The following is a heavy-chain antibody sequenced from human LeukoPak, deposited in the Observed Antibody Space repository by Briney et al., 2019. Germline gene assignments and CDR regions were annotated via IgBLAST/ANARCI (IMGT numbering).Heavy chain of an antibody. J-gene: IGHJ5*02. CDR1: GGSISSYY. V-gene: IGHV4-59*01. Sequence: SETLSPTCTVSGGSISSYYWSWIRQPPGKGLEWIGYIYSSGSTNYNTSLKSRVTLSVDTSKNQFSLKLSSVTAADTAVYYCAKATNNKIDPWGQGTLVTVSS. D-gene: IGHD1/OR15-1a*01. CDR2: IYSSGST. CDR3: AKATNNKIDP.